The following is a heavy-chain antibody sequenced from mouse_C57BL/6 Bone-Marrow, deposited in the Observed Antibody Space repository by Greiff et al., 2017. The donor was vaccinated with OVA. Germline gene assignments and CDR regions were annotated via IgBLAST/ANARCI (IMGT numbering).Heavy chain of an antibody. CDR3: TLIYYYGSFYAMDY. Sequence: EVKVEESGGGLVQPGGSMKLSCAASGFTFSDAWMDWVRQSPEKGLEWVAEIRNKANNHATYYAESVKGRFTISRDDSKSSVYLQMNSLRAEDTGIYYCTLIYYYGSFYAMDYWGKGTSVTVSS. D-gene: IGHD1-1*01. CDR2: IRNKANNHAT. CDR1: GFTFSDAW. J-gene: IGHJ4*01. V-gene: IGHV6-6*01.